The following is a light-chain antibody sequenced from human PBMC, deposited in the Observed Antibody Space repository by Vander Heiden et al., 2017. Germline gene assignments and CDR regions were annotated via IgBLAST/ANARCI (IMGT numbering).Light chain of an antibody. CDR2: LGS. CDR3: RQALQTPYT. J-gene: IGKJ2*01. Sequence: THSGLSMPVTPGEPASISCRSSQSLLHSNGYNYLDWYLQKPGQSPQLLIYLGSNRASGVPDRFSGSGSGTDFTLKISRVEAEDVGVYYCRQALQTPYTFGQGTKLEIK. V-gene: IGKV2-28*01. CDR1: QSLLHSNGYNY.